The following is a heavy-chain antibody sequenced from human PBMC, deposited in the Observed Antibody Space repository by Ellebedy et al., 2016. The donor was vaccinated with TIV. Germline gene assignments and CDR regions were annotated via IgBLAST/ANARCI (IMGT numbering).Heavy chain of an antibody. CDR1: GFTFSIYW. D-gene: IGHD1-1*01. Sequence: GESLKISCAASGFTFSIYWMSWVRQAPGKGLECVANIKQDGSEKSYVDSVKGRFTISRDNAKNSLYLQMNSLRAEDTAVYYCARLRNDYRDAFDIWGQGTMVTVSS. CDR2: IKQDGSEK. J-gene: IGHJ3*02. CDR3: ARLRNDYRDAFDI. V-gene: IGHV3-7*01.